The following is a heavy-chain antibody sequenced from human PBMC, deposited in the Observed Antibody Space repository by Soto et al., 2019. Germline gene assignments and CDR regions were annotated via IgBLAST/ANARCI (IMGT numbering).Heavy chain of an antibody. D-gene: IGHD6-6*01. CDR3: ASRSIAARPRLDY. CDR1: GGSISSSSYY. Sequence: QLQLQESGPGLVKPSETLSLTCTVSGGSISSSSYYWGWIRQPPGKGLEWIGSIYYSGSTYYNPSLKSRVTISVDTSKNQFSLKLSSVTAADTAVYYCASRSIAARPRLDYWGQGTLVTVSS. J-gene: IGHJ4*02. CDR2: IYYSGST. V-gene: IGHV4-39*01.